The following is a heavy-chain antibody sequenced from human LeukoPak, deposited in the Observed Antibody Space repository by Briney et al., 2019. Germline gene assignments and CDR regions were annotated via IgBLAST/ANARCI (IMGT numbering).Heavy chain of an antibody. CDR1: GFTFSSYG. CDR3: ARVDDSRGWYYLDY. D-gene: IGHD6-19*01. V-gene: IGHV3-64*01. Sequence: GGSLRLSCAASGFTFSSYGMDWVRQAPGKGLEYVSAISSNGDSTYYANSVKGRFTISRDNSKNTLYLQMGGLRAEDMAVYYCARVDDSRGWYYLDYWGQGTLVTVSS. J-gene: IGHJ4*02. CDR2: ISSNGDST.